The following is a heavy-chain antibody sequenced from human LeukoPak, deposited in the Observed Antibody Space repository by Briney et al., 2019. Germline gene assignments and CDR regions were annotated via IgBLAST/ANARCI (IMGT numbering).Heavy chain of an antibody. J-gene: IGHJ4*02. V-gene: IGHV4-38-2*02. CDR1: GYSIRSGSY. CDR2: IYESGST. Sequence: SETLSLTCTVSGYSIRSGSYWAWIRQPPGKEPEWIGSIYESGSTYYNWPLKSRVTMSVDTSKNQFSLNLTSLTAADTAVYYCARGGLGYCTSSSCYSRLPFDYWGQGILVTVSS. CDR3: ARGGLGYCTSSSCYSRLPFDY. D-gene: IGHD2-2*01.